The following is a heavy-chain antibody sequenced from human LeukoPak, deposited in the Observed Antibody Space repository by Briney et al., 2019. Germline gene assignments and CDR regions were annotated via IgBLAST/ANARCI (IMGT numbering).Heavy chain of an antibody. CDR1: GYTFTSYG. J-gene: IGHJ4*02. D-gene: IGHD6-13*01. V-gene: IGHV1-18*01. Sequence: GASVKVSCKASGYTFTSYGISWVRQAPGQGLEWMGWISAYNGNTNYAQKLQGRVTMTTDTSTSTAYMELRSLRSDDTAVYYCAKDYASSRIAAAGIGYWGQGTLVTVSS. CDR2: ISAYNGNT. CDR3: AKDYASSRIAAAGIGY.